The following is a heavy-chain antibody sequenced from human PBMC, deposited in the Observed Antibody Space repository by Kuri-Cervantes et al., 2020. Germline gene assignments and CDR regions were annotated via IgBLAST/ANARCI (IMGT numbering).Heavy chain of an antibody. Sequence: GSLRLSCTVSGGSISSYYWSWIRQPPGKGLEWIGYIYYSGSTNYNPSLKSRVTISVDTSKNQFSLKLSSVTAADTAVYYCARRDYYCDLFDFWGQGTLVTVSS. V-gene: IGHV4-59*08. CDR1: GGSISSYY. D-gene: IGHD3-22*01. J-gene: IGHJ4*02. CDR3: ARRDYYCDLFDF. CDR2: IYYSGST.